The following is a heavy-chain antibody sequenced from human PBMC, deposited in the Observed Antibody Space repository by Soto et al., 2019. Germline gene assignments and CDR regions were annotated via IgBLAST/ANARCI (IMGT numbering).Heavy chain of an antibody. CDR1: GGSISSGGYS. J-gene: IGHJ4*02. Sequence: QLQLQESGSGLVKPSQTLSLTCAVSGGSISSGGYSWSWIRQPPGKGLEYIGYIYHSGSTYYNPSLKSRDTTSVDRSNTQFSLKLSSVTAADTAVYYFARVPDYWGQGTLVTVSS. CDR3: ARVPDY. V-gene: IGHV4-30-2*01. CDR2: IYHSGST.